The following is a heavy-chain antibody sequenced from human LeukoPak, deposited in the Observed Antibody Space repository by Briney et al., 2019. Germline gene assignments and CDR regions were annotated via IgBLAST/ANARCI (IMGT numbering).Heavy chain of an antibody. Sequence: GGSLRLSCAASGSTFSSYGMHWVRQAPGKGLEWVAVVWYDGINIYYADSVKGRFTISRDSSKNTLYLQMNSLRAEDTALYYCAKDRGESLGDAFDIWGQGTMVTVSS. V-gene: IGHV3-33*06. J-gene: IGHJ3*02. CDR2: VWYDGINI. CDR1: GSTFSSYG. D-gene: IGHD3-10*01. CDR3: AKDRGESLGDAFDI.